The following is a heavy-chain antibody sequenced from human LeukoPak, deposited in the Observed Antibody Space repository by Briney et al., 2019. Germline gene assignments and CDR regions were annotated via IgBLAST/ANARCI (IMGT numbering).Heavy chain of an antibody. CDR2: IIPIFGTA. Sequence: SVKVSCKASGGTFSSYAISWVRQAPGQGLEWMGGIIPIFGTANYAQKFQGRVTITTDESTSTAYMELSSLRSEDTAVYYCAKGQAIVVVPAAYHFDYWGQGTLVTVSS. D-gene: IGHD2-2*01. V-gene: IGHV1-69*05. J-gene: IGHJ4*02. CDR1: GGTFSSYA. CDR3: AKGQAIVVVPAAYHFDY.